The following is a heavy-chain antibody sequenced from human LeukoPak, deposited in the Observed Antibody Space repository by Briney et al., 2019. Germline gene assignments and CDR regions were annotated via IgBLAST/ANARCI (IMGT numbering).Heavy chain of an antibody. CDR1: GFTFNKFA. CDR2: IGSSGATT. J-gene: IGHJ3*02. CDR3: ARDTNLYYYDSSGQLHAFDI. Sequence: GGSLRLSCEASGFTFNKFAMSWVRQAPGKGPEWVSAIGSSGATTFYADSVKGRCTISRDNSKNTVYLEMNSLRAEDTAVYYCARDTNLYYYDSSGQLHAFDIWGQGTMVTVSS. V-gene: IGHV3-23*01. D-gene: IGHD3-22*01.